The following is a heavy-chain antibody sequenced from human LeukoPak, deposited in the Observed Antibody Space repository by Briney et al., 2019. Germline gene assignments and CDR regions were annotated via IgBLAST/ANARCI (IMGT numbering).Heavy chain of an antibody. CDR1: GFTFSSYV. D-gene: IGHD3-9*01. CDR2: ICYDGSNK. J-gene: IGHJ1*01. CDR3: AREGPSYYDILTGYYRH. Sequence: GGSLRLSCAASGFTFSSYVMHWVRQAPGKGLEGVAVICYDGSNKYYADAVKGRFTISRDNSKNTLYLQMNSLRAEDTDVYYCAREGPSYYDILTGYYRHWGQGPLVPVSS. V-gene: IGHV3-33*01.